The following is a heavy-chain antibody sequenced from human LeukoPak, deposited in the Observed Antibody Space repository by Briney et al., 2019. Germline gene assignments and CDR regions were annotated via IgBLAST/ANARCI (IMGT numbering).Heavy chain of an antibody. CDR1: GGSISSYY. CDR3: TSGGMVSGDY. Sequence: SETLSLTCTVSGGSISSYYWGWIRQPPGKGLEWIGYIYYSGSTNYNPSLKSRVTISRDTSKNQFSLKLRSVTAADTAVYYCTSGGMVSGDYWGHGTLVTVSS. CDR2: IYYSGST. D-gene: IGHD2-8*01. J-gene: IGHJ4*01. V-gene: IGHV4-59*01.